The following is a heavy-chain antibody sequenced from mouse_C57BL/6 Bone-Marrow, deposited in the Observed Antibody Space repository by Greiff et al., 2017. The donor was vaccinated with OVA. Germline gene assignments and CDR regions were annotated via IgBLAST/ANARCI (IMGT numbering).Heavy chain of an antibody. J-gene: IGHJ4*01. CDR3: ADGNYVNYAMDY. V-gene: IGHV1-4*01. CDR2: INPSSGYT. Sequence: QVQLKESGAELARPGASVKMSCKASGYTFTSYTMHWVKQRPGQGLEWIGYINPSSGYTKYNQKFKDKATLTADKSSSTAYMQLSSLTSEDSAVYYCADGNYVNYAMDYWGQGTSVTVSS. CDR1: GYTFTSYT. D-gene: IGHD2-1*01.